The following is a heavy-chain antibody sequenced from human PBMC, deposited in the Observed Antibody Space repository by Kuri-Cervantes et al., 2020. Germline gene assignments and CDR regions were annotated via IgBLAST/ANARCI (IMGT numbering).Heavy chain of an antibody. CDR1: GYSISSGYY. CDR2: IYHSGST. J-gene: IGHJ3*02. CDR3: ARQNQLVINAFEK. D-gene: IGHD1-1*01. V-gene: IGHV4-38-2*01. Sequence: GSLRLSCAVSGYSISSGYYWGWIRQPPGKGLEWIGSIYHSGSTYYNPSLKSRVTISVDTSKNQFSLKLSSVTAADTAVYYCARQNQLVINAFEKWGQGTMVTVSS.